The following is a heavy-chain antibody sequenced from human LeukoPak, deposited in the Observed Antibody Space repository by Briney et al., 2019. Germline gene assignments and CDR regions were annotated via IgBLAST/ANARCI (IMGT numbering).Heavy chain of an antibody. V-gene: IGHV3-30*18. CDR2: ISYDGSNK. CDR3: AKEGSSSSYYYYYGMGV. Sequence: GGSLRLSCAASGFTLSSYGMHWVRQAPGKGLEWVAVISYDGSNKYYADSVKGRFTISRDNSKNTLYLQMNSLRAEDTAVYYCAKEGSSSSYYYYYGMGVWGQGTTVTVSS. CDR1: GFTLSSYG. D-gene: IGHD6-6*01. J-gene: IGHJ6*02.